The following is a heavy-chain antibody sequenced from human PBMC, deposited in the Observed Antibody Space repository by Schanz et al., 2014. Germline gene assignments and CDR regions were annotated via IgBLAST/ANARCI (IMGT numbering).Heavy chain of an antibody. J-gene: IGHJ5*02. D-gene: IGHD3-22*01. CDR2: FYHNEGV. Sequence: QMRLQEAGPGLVRPSETLSLTCSVAGASITTRGYYWGWVRQAPGMGLEWIGSFYHNEGVYYNPSPKCRVFPSLAVSKTRFPLNLPPVTAADTALYYCARPSSVVGITGWFDTWGQGTLVTVSS. CDR1: GASITTRGYY. V-gene: IGHV4-39*02. CDR3: ARPSSVVGITGWFDT.